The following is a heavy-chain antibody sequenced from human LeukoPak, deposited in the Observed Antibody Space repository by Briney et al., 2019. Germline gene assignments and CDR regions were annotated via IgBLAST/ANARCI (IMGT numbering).Heavy chain of an antibody. CDR1: GGSISSYY. Sequence: SETLSLTCTVSGGSISSYYWSWIRQPAGKGLEWIGRIHTSGSTNYNPSLKSRVTMSVDTSKSQFSPKLNSVTAADTAIYYCVSGYDFWKRNWFDPWGQGTLVTVSS. CDR3: VSGYDFWKRNWFDP. V-gene: IGHV4-4*07. J-gene: IGHJ5*02. D-gene: IGHD3-3*01. CDR2: IHTSGST.